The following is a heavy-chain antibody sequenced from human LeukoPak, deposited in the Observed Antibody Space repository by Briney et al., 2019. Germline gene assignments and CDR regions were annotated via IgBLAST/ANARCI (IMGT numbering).Heavy chain of an antibody. J-gene: IGHJ4*02. D-gene: IGHD5-12*01. CDR2: INPNSGGT. Sequence: ASVKVSCKASGYTFTGYYMHWVRQAPGQGLEWMGRINPNSGGTNYAQKFQGRVTMTRDTSISTAYMELSRLRSEDTAVYYCATYVYSGYDRAWYFDYWGQGTLVTVSS. CDR3: ATYVYSGYDRAWYFDY. CDR1: GYTFTGYY. V-gene: IGHV1-2*06.